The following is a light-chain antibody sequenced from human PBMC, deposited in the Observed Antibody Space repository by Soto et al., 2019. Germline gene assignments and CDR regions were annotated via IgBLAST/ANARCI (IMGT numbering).Light chain of an antibody. V-gene: IGLV1-40*01. J-gene: IGLJ3*02. CDR3: QSYDSSLDGWV. Sequence: QSVLTQPPSVSGAPGQRVTISCTGSSSNIGAGYAVHWYQQLPGTAPKLLIYGNNNRPSGVPDRFSGSKSGTSASLAITGLQAEDEADYYCQSYDSSLDGWVFGGGTKVT. CDR1: SSNIGAGYA. CDR2: GNN.